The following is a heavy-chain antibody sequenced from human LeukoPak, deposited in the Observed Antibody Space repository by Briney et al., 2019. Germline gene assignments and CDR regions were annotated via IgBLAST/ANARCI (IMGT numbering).Heavy chain of an antibody. D-gene: IGHD1-14*01. Sequence: GGSLRLSCAASGFTFSTCGMSWVRQAPGKGLEWVSSISTSSSYIYYADSVKGRFTISRDNAKKSLYLQMNSLRAEDTAVYYCARDSGHWGQGTLVTVSS. CDR1: GFTFSTCG. CDR2: ISTSSSYI. V-gene: IGHV3-21*01. J-gene: IGHJ4*02. CDR3: ARDSGH.